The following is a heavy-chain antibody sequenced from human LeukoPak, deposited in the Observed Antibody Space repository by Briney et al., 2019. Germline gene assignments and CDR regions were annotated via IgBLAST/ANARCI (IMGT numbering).Heavy chain of an antibody. D-gene: IGHD2-15*01. Sequence: GGSLRLACAASGFTFSDYYMSWVRQAPGKGLEWVSYISSSGSTIYYADSVKGRFTISRDNAKNSLYLQMNSLRAEDTAVYYCARGCSGGSCYTPLWFDPWGQGTLVTVSS. J-gene: IGHJ5*02. V-gene: IGHV3-11*01. CDR2: ISSSGSTI. CDR1: GFTFSDYY. CDR3: ARGCSGGSCYTPLWFDP.